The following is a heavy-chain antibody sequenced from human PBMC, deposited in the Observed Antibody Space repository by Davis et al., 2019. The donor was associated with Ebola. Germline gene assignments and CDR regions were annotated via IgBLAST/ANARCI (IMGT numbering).Heavy chain of an antibody. V-gene: IGHV4-59*12. Sequence: SETLSLTCTVSGGSISSYYWSWIRQPPGKGLEWIGSIYYSGSTYYNPSLKSRVTISVDTSKSQFSLKLSSVTAADTAVYYCARGGYSYGFDYWGQGTLVTVSS. J-gene: IGHJ4*02. CDR3: ARGGYSYGFDY. CDR2: IYYSGST. D-gene: IGHD5-18*01. CDR1: GGSISSYY.